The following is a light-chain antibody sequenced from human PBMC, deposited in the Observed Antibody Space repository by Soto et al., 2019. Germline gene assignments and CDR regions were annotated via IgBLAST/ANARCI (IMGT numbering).Light chain of an antibody. CDR1: ALTKQY. Sequence: SYELTQPPSVSGSPGQTARITCSGDALTKQYAYWYQQKPGQAPVLVIDKDSERPSGIPERFSGSSSGTTVTLTISVVQEEDEADYHWQSADSSGTVVFGGGTKLTVL. CDR2: KDS. CDR3: QSADSSGTVV. V-gene: IGLV3-25*03. J-gene: IGLJ2*01.